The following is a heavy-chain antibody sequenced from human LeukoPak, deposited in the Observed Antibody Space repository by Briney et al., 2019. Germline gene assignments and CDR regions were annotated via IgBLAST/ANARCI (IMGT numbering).Heavy chain of an antibody. CDR2: ISGDGGST. J-gene: IGHJ4*02. CDR1: GFTFDDYA. CDR3: AKDRSSSRAQVFDN. V-gene: IGHV3-43*02. Sequence: GGSLRLSCAASGFTFDDYAMHWVRQGPGKGPEWVSLISGDGGSTYYADSVKGRFTISRDNSKNSLYLQMNSPRTEDSALYYCAKDRSSSRAQVFDNWGQGTLVTVSS. D-gene: IGHD6-13*01.